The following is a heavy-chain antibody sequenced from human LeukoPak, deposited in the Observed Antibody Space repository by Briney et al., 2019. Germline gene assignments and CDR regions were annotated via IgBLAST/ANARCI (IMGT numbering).Heavy chain of an antibody. Sequence: GGSLRLSCTASGLNLDVYHMSWHRQAPGKGLEWVSSISSSSSYIYYADSVKGRFTISRDNAKNSLYLQMNSLRAEDTAVYYCARDLTGDPVPPGYWGQGTLVTVSS. D-gene: IGHD4-17*01. CDR2: ISSSSSYI. CDR3: ARDLTGDPVPPGY. J-gene: IGHJ4*02. CDR1: GLNLDVYH. V-gene: IGHV3-21*01.